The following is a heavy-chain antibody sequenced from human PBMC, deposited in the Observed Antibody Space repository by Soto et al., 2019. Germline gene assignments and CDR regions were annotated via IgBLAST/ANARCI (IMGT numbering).Heavy chain of an antibody. CDR2: IYDGGNS. D-gene: IGHD3-10*01. Sequence: QLQLQESGPGLVKPSETLSLTCTVSGGSISSSTSYWGWVRQPPGKGLEWIASIYDGGNSHYHPSSRSRDTISVDTSRLRLSPELSSVTAAYTAVYYCARHASVGRHRGFEYGGHGTLVTVCS. J-gene: IGHJ4*01. V-gene: IGHV4-39*01. CDR1: GGSISSSTSY. CDR3: ARHASVGRHRGFEY.